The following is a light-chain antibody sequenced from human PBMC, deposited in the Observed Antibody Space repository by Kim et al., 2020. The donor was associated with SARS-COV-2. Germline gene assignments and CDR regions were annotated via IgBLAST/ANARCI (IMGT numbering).Light chain of an antibody. CDR1: ESVSTY. V-gene: IGKV3-11*01. CDR2: DAS. J-gene: IGKJ4*01. CDR3: QQRNNWLT. Sequence: EIVLTQSPGTLSLSPGERAILSCRASESVSTYLAWFQQKPGQAPRLLIYDASTRATDVPARFSGSGSGTDFTLTISSLEPEDFAVYYCQQRNNWLTFGGGTKADIK.